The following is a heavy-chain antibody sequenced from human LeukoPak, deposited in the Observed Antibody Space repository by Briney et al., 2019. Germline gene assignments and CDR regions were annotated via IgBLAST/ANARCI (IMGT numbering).Heavy chain of an antibody. D-gene: IGHD3-3*01. Sequence: SETLSLTCTVSGGSVSSSSYYWGWIRQPPGKGLEWIGEINHSGSTNYNPSLKSRVTISVDTSKNQFSLKLSSVTAADTAVYYCARGPSTQYYDFWSGHSVNAFDIWGQGTMVTVSS. V-gene: IGHV4-39*07. CDR3: ARGPSTQYYDFWSGHSVNAFDI. CDR2: INHSGST. J-gene: IGHJ3*02. CDR1: GGSVSSSSYY.